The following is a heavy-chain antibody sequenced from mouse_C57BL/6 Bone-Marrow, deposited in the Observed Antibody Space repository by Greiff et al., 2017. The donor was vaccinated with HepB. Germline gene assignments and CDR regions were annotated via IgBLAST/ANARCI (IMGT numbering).Heavy chain of an antibody. V-gene: IGHV8-12*01. Sequence: QVTLKVSGPGILQSSQTLSLTCSFSGFSLSTSGMGVSWIRQPSGKGLEWLAHIYWDDTKRYNPSLKSRLTISKDTSRNQVFLKITSVDTADTATYYCARRVIYYYGSSYAMDYWGQGTSVTVSS. CDR2: IYWDDTK. CDR1: GFSLSTSGMG. J-gene: IGHJ4*01. D-gene: IGHD1-1*01. CDR3: ARRVIYYYGSSYAMDY.